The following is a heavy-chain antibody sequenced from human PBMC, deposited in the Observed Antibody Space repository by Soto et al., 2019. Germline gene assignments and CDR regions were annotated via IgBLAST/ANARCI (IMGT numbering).Heavy chain of an antibody. J-gene: IGHJ1*01. V-gene: IGHV3-21*06. Sequence: GGSLRLSCAASGFTFSDYSMNWVRQAPGKGLEWVSSISWTSTYIYYADSVKGRFTISRDNGKNSLFLQMNSLRVDDTATYYCARDPGGIASSGEYFQLWGQGTLVTVSS. CDR2: ISWTSTYI. CDR1: GFTFSDYS. D-gene: IGHD1-26*01. CDR3: ARDPGGIASSGEYFQL.